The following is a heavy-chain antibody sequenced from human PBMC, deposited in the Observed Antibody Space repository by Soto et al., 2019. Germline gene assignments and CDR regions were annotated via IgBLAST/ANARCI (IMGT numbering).Heavy chain of an antibody. V-gene: IGHV3-7*01. Sequence: GGSLRLSCAASGFTFSSYWMSWVRQAPGKGLEWVANIKQDGSEKYYVDSVKGRFTISRDNAKNSLYLQMNSLRAEETAVYYCARVRGVWFGELLFPDYWGQGTLVTVSS. CDR2: IKQDGSEK. CDR3: ARVRGVWFGELLFPDY. D-gene: IGHD3-10*01. J-gene: IGHJ4*02. CDR1: GFTFSSYW.